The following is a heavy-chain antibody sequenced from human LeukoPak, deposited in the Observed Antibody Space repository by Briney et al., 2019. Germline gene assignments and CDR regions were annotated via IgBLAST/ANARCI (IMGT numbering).Heavy chain of an antibody. CDR1: GGSISSYY. CDR2: IYTSGST. D-gene: IGHD6-19*01. V-gene: IGHV4-4*07. CDR3: ARRSVAGSYWYFDL. Sequence: PSETLSLTCTVSGGSISSYYWSWIRQPAGKGLEWIGRIYTSGSTNYNPSLKSRVTMSVDTSKNQFSLKLSSVTAADTAVYYCARRSVAGSYWYFDLWGRGTLVTVSS. J-gene: IGHJ2*01.